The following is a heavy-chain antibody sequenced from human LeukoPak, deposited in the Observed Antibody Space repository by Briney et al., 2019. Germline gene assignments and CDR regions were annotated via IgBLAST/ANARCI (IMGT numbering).Heavy chain of an antibody. CDR1: GFTFSSYR. CDR2: ISSSSSYI. V-gene: IGHV3-21*04. CDR3: SKDITKLWFSRAFDI. D-gene: IGHD5-18*01. Sequence: PGGALRLSCAASGFTFSSYRKNWGRQAPGEGLEWVSSISSSSSYIYYALSLKGRFTISTDNAKSSQYLHMGSVVAQDKGLCCCSKDITKLWFSRAFDIWGQGTTVTVSS. J-gene: IGHJ3*02.